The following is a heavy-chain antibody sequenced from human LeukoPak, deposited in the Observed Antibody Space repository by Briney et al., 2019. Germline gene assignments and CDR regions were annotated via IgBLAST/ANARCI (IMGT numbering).Heavy chain of an antibody. J-gene: IGHJ4*02. Sequence: SETLSLSCTVSGGSISTYHWSWIRQPPGKGLQWIGYIDYSGSTKYNPSLKSRVTISVDTSKSQFSLKLSSVTAVDTAVYYCARQQEVDDWGGSCFFDYWGRGTLVTVSS. CDR1: GGSISTYH. CDR3: ARQQEVDDWGGSCFFDY. D-gene: IGHD3-9*01. V-gene: IGHV4-59*08. CDR2: IDYSGST.